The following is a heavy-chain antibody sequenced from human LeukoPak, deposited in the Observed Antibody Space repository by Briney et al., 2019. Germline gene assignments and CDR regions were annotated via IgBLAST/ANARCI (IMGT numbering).Heavy chain of an antibody. CDR1: GFTFSSYS. D-gene: IGHD1-26*01. J-gene: IGHJ3*02. Sequence: GGSLRLSCAASGFTFSSYSMNWVRQAPGKGLEWVSSISSSSSYIYYADSVKGRFTISRDNAKNSLYLQMNSLRAEDTAVYYCARARWELPNDAFDIWGQGTMVTVSS. V-gene: IGHV3-21*01. CDR3: ARARWELPNDAFDI. CDR2: ISSSSSYI.